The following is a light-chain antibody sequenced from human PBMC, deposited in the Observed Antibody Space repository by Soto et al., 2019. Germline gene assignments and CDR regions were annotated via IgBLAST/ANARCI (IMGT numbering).Light chain of an antibody. CDR2: EGS. CDR1: SSVVGSHSL. CDR3: CLYVGSTTYV. J-gene: IGLJ1*01. V-gene: IGLV2-23*01. Sequence: QSALTQPASVSGSPGQSVTISCTGTSSVVGSHSLVSWYQQHPGKVPKVIIFEGSQRPSGVSYRFSGSQSGNTASLTISGLQAEDEADYYCCLYVGSTTYVFGTGTKVTVL.